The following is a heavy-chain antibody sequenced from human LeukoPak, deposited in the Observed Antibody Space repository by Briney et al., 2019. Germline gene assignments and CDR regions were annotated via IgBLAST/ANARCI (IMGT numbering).Heavy chain of an antibody. Sequence: GGSLRLSCAASGFTFSNAWMSWVRQAPGKGLEWVGRIKSKTDGGTTDYAAPVKGRFTISRDDSKNTLYLQMNSLKTEDTAVYYCTTDYVHSVEMATILRAEPEEGVGLTVDYWGQGTLVTVSS. V-gene: IGHV3-15*01. CDR3: TTDYVHSVEMATILRAEPEEGVGLTVDY. D-gene: IGHD5-24*01. CDR2: IKSKTDGGTT. J-gene: IGHJ4*02. CDR1: GFTFSNAW.